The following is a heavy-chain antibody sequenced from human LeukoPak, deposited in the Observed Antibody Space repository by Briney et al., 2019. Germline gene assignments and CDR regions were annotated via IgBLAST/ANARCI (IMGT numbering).Heavy chain of an antibody. CDR1: GFTFSNYG. Sequence: GGSLRLSCAASGFTFSNYGMHWVRQAPGKGLEWVAVISYDGNNKYYADSVKGRFTISRDNSKNTPYLQMNSLRAEDTAMYYCAKDVNGYSGYWGQGTLVTVSS. D-gene: IGHD1-26*01. J-gene: IGHJ4*02. CDR3: AKDVNGYSGY. V-gene: IGHV3-30*18. CDR2: ISYDGNNK.